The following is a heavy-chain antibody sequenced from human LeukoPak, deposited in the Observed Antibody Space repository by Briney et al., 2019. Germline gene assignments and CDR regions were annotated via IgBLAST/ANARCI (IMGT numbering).Heavy chain of an antibody. CDR2: FDGKNGDT. D-gene: IGHD2-2*01. J-gene: IGHJ6*03. CDR1: GFTLADLS. CDR3: ATGVFCATTTCPGYQHFYYFMDV. Sequence: GASVTVSCKVSGFTLADLSMHWVRQGPGKGPEWVGGFDGKNGDTIYAQRFRGRVTLTEDTSTGTAYMDLSSLSADDTAVYYCATGVFCATTTCPGYQHFYYFMDVWGKGTTVTVSS. V-gene: IGHV1-24*01.